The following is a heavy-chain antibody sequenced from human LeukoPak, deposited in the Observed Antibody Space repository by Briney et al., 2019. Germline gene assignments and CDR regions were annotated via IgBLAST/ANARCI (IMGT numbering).Heavy chain of an antibody. Sequence: GGSLRLSCAASGFTFSSYSMNWVRQAPGKGLEWVSYIRSSSRTLYYADSVKGRFTISRDNAKNSLFLQMSSLRDEDTAVYYCARDRGQLVIPFFFDYWGQGILVTVSS. D-gene: IGHD3-9*01. J-gene: IGHJ4*02. CDR3: ARDRGQLVIPFFFDY. CDR1: GFTFSSYS. V-gene: IGHV3-48*02. CDR2: IRSSSRTL.